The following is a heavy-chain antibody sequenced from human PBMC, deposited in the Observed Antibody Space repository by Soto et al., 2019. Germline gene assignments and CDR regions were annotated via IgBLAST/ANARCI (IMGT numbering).Heavy chain of an antibody. V-gene: IGHV4-30-4*01. CDR1: GGSISSGDYY. Sequence: LSLTCTVSGGSISSGDYYWSWIRQPPGKGLEWIGYIYYSGSTYYNPSLKSRVTISVDTSKNQFSLKLSSVTAADTAVYYCARYKSNYYYGMDVWGQGTTVTVSS. CDR3: ARYKSNYYYGMDV. CDR2: IYYSGST. J-gene: IGHJ6*02. D-gene: IGHD1-20*01.